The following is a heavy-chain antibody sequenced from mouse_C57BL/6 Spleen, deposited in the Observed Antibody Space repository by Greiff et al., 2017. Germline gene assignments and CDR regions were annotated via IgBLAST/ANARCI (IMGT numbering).Heavy chain of an antibody. D-gene: IGHD1-1*01. CDR2: INPNNGGT. Sequence: EVQLQQSGPELVKPGASVKMSCKASGYTFTDYNMHWVKQSHGKSLEWIGYINPNNGGTSYTQKFKGKATLTVNKSSNTAYMERRSLTSEDSAVYYCARPFITTVVAHFDYWGQGTTLTVSS. J-gene: IGHJ2*01. CDR1: GYTFTDYN. V-gene: IGHV1-22*01. CDR3: ARPFITTVVAHFDY.